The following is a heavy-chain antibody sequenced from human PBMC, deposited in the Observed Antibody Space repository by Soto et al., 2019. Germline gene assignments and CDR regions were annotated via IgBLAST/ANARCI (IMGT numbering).Heavy chain of an antibody. V-gene: IGHV7-4-1*01. CDR2: INTNTGNP. CDR1: GYTFTSYA. D-gene: IGHD3-3*01. CDR3: ARDKPNYDFWRAFRVEYYYGMDV. Sequence: GASVKVSCKASGYTFTSYAMNWVRQAPGQGLEWMGWINTNTGNPTYAQGFTGRFVFSLDTSVSTAYLQICSLKAEDTAVYYCARDKPNYDFWRAFRVEYYYGMDVWGQGTTVTVSS. J-gene: IGHJ6*02.